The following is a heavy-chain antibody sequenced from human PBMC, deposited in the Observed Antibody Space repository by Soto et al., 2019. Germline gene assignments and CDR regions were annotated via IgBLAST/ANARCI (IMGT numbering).Heavy chain of an antibody. J-gene: IGHJ3*02. CDR1: GFTFSSYT. V-gene: IGHV3-21*01. CDR3: ARSYCSSTNCYSIDAFDI. CDR2: ISGSSSYI. Sequence: GGSLRLSCAASGFTFSSYTMDWVRQAPGKGLEWVSSISGSSSYIYYADSVKGRFTISRDNAKNSLYLQMNSLRAEDTAGYYCARSYCSSTNCYSIDAFDIWGQGTVVTVSS. D-gene: IGHD2-2*01.